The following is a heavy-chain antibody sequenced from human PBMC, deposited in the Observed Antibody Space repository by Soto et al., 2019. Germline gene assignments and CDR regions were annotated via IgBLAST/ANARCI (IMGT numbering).Heavy chain of an antibody. D-gene: IGHD6-25*01. CDR1: GFTFSNAW. Sequence: EVQLVESGGGLVKPGASLTLSCVASGFTFSNAWMSWVRQAPGKGLGWVGLIKSKVDGGTTDFAAPVKGRFSISRDDLKNTLYLQMNSLKNEETAVYYCTTIGEMGSARYFDYWGQGALVTVSS. CDR2: IKSKVDGGTT. J-gene: IGHJ4*02. V-gene: IGHV3-15*01. CDR3: TTIGEMGSARYFDY.